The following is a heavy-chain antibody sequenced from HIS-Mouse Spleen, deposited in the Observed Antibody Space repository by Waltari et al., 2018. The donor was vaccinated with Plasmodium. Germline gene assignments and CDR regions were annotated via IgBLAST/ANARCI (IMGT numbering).Heavy chain of an antibody. CDR3: ARQNGGLYSSSWYYYFDY. D-gene: IGHD6-13*01. Sequence: EVQLVETGGGLIQPGGSLRLSCAASGFTVSSNYLHWVRQAPGKGLEWVSVIYSGGSTYYADSVKGRFTISRDNSKNTLYLQMNSLRAEDTAVYYCARQNGGLYSSSWYYYFDYWGQGTLVTVSS. CDR2: IYSGGST. CDR1: GFTVSSNY. J-gene: IGHJ4*02. V-gene: IGHV3-53*02.